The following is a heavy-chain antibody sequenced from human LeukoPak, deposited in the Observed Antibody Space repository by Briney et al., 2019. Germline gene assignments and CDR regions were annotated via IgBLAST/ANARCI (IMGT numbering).Heavy chain of an antibody. D-gene: IGHD3-10*01. Sequence: ASVKVSCKTSGYTFTSYDINWVRQATGQGLEWMGWMNPNSGNTGYAQKFQGRVTITRNTSISTAYMELSSLRSEDTAAYYCGRGRQYGSGSSSFDNWGQGTLVTVSS. V-gene: IGHV1-8*03. CDR3: GRGRQYGSGSSSFDN. CDR1: GYTFTSYD. CDR2: MNPNSGNT. J-gene: IGHJ4*02.